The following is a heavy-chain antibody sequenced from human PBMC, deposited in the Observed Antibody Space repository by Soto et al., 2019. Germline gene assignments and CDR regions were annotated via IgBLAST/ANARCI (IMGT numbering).Heavy chain of an antibody. CDR2: ISYDGSTK. CDR1: GFTFSIYG. V-gene: IGHV3-30*18. D-gene: IGHD2-2*01. CDR3: SKDAKKYHYYNHGMDV. J-gene: IGHJ6*02. Sequence: QVQLVESGGGVVQPGRSLRLSCAASGFTFSIYGMHWVRQAPGKGLEWVALISYDGSTKFYADSVKGQFTISRDNSKSTLNLEMNSLSAEDTAVYFCSKDAKKYHYYNHGMDVWGQGTTVTVSS.